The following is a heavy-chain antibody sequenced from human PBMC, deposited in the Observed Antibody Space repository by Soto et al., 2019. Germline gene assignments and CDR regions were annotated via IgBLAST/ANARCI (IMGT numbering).Heavy chain of an antibody. V-gene: IGHV1-18*01. J-gene: IGHJ4*02. D-gene: IGHD3-16*02. Sequence: ASLKVXCKXSGXTFTSYGISWVRQAPGQGLEWMGWISAYNGNTNYAQKLQGRVTMTTDTSTSTAYMELRSLRSDDTAVYYCARDGTYYDYIWGSYRPYYFDYWGQGTLVTVSS. CDR1: GXTFTSYG. CDR2: ISAYNGNT. CDR3: ARDGTYYDYIWGSYRPYYFDY.